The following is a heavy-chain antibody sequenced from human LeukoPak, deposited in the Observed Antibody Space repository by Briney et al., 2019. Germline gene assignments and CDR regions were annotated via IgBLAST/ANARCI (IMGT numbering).Heavy chain of an antibody. Sequence: GESLKISCKGSGYSFNTYWIGWVRQMPGKGLEWMGIIYPGDSDTRYSPSFQGQVTISADKSISTAYLQWSSLKASDTAIYYCARLLRSSTCFDSFDIWGQGTMVTVSS. V-gene: IGHV5-51*01. CDR3: ARLLRSSTCFDSFDI. CDR2: IYPGDSDT. J-gene: IGHJ3*02. CDR1: GYSFNTYW. D-gene: IGHD2-2*01.